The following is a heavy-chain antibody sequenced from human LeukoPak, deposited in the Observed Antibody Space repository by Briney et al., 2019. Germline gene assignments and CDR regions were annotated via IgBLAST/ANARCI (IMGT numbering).Heavy chain of an antibody. CDR3: GGEGHIRMVFDV. D-gene: IGHD3-10*01. Sequence: PSETLSLTCTVSGGSISSDSYYWGWIRQPPGKELEWIGNIFHRGATYYNPSLKSRVTISVDTSKNQLSLNLRSVTATDTAVYYWGGEGHIRMVFDVGAKGQGSPSLQ. CDR1: GGSISSDSYY. V-gene: IGHV4-39*07. J-gene: IGHJ3*01. CDR2: IFHRGAT.